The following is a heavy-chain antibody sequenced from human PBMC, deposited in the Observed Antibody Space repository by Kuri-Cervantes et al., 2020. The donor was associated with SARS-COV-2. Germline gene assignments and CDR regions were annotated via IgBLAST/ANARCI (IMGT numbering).Heavy chain of an antibody. J-gene: IGHJ6*02. D-gene: IGHD3-10*01. CDR1: GFTFSSYG. CDR3: ANLPSYGSGYDYYYGMDV. CDR2: IRYDGSNK. Sequence: GESLKISCAASGFTFSSYGMHWVRQAPGKGLEWVAFIRYDGSNKYYADSVKGRFTISRDNSKNTLYLQMNSLRAEDTAVYYCANLPSYGSGYDYYYGMDVWGQGTTVTVSS. V-gene: IGHV3-30*02.